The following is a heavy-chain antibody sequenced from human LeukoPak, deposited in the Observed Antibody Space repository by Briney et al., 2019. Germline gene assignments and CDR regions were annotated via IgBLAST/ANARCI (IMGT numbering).Heavy chain of an antibody. CDR1: GYTFTGYY. J-gene: IGHJ4*02. V-gene: IGHV1-2*02. CDR2: INPNSGGT. Sequence: GASVKVSCKASGYTFTGYYLHWVRQAPRQGLEWMGWINPNSGGTNYAQKLQGTVTMTSDTSISTAYMELSRLTSDDTAVYHCARNTRSALAYDYWGQGTLVTVSS. CDR3: ARNTRSALAYDY. D-gene: IGHD1-1*01.